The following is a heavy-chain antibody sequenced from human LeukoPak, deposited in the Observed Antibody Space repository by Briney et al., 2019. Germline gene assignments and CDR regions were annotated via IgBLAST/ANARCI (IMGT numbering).Heavy chain of an antibody. J-gene: IGHJ1*01. CDR3: AREVRCSGGSCYLSEYFQH. D-gene: IGHD2-15*01. CDR1: GGTFSSYA. V-gene: IGHV1-69*05. CDR2: IIPIFGTA. Sequence: SVKVSCKASGGTFSSYAISWVRQAPGQGLEWMGGIIPIFGTANYAQKFQGRVTVTTDESTSTAYMELSSLRSEDTAVYYCAREVRCSGGSCYLSEYFQHWGQGTLVTVSS.